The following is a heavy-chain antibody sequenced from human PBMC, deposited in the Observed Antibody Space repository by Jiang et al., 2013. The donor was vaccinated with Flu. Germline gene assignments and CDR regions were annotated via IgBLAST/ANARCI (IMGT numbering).Heavy chain of an antibody. J-gene: IGHJ4*02. CDR1: GYSFTTYW. D-gene: IGHD6-19*01. Sequence: ISCKGSGYSFTTYWISWVRQMPGKGLEWMGRIDPSDSYTNYSPSFQGHVTISAGKSISTAYLQWSSLKASDTAMYYCARRLRYSSSYYFDYWGQGTLVTVSS. V-gene: IGHV5-10-1*01. CDR3: ARRLRYSSSYYFDY. CDR2: IDPSDSYT.